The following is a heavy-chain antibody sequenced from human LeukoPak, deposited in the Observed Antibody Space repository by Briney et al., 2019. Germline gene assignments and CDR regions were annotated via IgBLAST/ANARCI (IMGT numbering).Heavy chain of an antibody. Sequence: GGSLRLSCAATGFTFNNYAMSWVRQAPGKGLEWGPAISDSGGVTKYADSVKGRFTISRDNSKNTLYLQMDSLRAEDTAVYYCARSRPATGTSRHPFDIWGQGTVVTVSS. D-gene: IGHD1-1*01. CDR3: ARSRPATGTSRHPFDI. J-gene: IGHJ3*02. CDR2: ISDSGGVT. V-gene: IGHV3-23*01. CDR1: GFTFNNYA.